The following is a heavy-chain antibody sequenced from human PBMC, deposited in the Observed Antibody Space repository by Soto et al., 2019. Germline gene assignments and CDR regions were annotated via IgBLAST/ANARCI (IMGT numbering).Heavy chain of an antibody. V-gene: IGHV4-34*01. CDR2: INHSGST. Sequence: SETLSLTCTVSGGSISSYHWSWIWQPPGKGLEWIGEINHSGSTNYNPSLKSRVTISVDTSKNQFSLKLSSVTAADTAVYYCARLPILIVVVPAANSGGNTYFDYWGQGTLVTVSS. D-gene: IGHD2-2*01. CDR1: GGSISSYH. CDR3: ARLPILIVVVPAANSGGNTYFDY. J-gene: IGHJ4*02.